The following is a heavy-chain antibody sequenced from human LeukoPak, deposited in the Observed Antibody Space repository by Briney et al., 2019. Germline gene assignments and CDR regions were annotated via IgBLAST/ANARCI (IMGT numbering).Heavy chain of an antibody. CDR3: AREYDILTGTDY. J-gene: IGHJ4*02. Sequence: ASVKVSCKASGYTFTSYDINWVRQATGQGLEWMGWMNPNSGNTGYAQKFQGRVTMTRNTSISTAYMELSSLRSEDTDVYYCAREYDILTGTDYWGQGTLVTVSS. CDR2: MNPNSGNT. D-gene: IGHD3-9*01. CDR1: GYTFTSYD. V-gene: IGHV1-8*01.